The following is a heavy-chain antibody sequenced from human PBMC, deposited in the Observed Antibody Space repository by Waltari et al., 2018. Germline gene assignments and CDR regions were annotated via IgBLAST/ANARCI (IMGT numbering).Heavy chain of an antibody. Sequence: EVQLVESGGGLVQPGGSLRLSCAASGFSTDYWLDWVRQAPGKGLVWVSRMSAEGTSITYADSVKGRFTISRDSAKNTYYLQMNGLRAEDTAVYYCTTNPGYWGQGTLVTVSS. J-gene: IGHJ4*02. CDR3: TTNPGY. V-gene: IGHV3-74*03. CDR2: MSAEGTSI. CDR1: GFSTDYW.